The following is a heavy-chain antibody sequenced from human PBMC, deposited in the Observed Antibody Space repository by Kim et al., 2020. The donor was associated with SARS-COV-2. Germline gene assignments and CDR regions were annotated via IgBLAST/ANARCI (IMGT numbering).Heavy chain of an antibody. CDR1: GYSFTTYA. Sequence: ASVKVSCKTSGYSFTTYALHWVRQAPGQRLEWMGGINAVSANTEYSQKFQGRVTITRDTSASTAYMELSSLRSEDTAVYYCARGGGPLQFLACLLGYFDLWGPGTLVTVSS. CDR3: ARGGGPLQFLACLLGYFDL. V-gene: IGHV1-3*01. J-gene: IGHJ5*02. D-gene: IGHD3-3*01. CDR2: INAVSANT.